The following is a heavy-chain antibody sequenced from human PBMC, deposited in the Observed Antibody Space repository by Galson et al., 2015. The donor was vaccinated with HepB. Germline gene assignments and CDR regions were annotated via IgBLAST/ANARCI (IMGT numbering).Heavy chain of an antibody. D-gene: IGHD4-17*01. CDR2: ISGSGGST. CDR3: AKGGYGDYVPYYYYGMDV. V-gene: IGHV3-23*01. J-gene: IGHJ6*02. CDR1: GFTFSSYA. Sequence: SLRLSCAASGFTFSSYAMSWVRQAPGKGLEWVSAISGSGGSTYYADSVKGRFTISRDNSKNTLYLRMNSLRAEDTAVYYRAKGGYGDYVPYYYYGMDVWGQGTTVTVSS.